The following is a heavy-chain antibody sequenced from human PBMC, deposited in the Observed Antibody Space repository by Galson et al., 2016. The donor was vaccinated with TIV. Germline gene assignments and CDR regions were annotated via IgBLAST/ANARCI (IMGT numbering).Heavy chain of an antibody. CDR1: GYSFTGYY. V-gene: IGHV1-2*04. CDR2: INPNIGTT. Sequence: SVKVSCKASGYSFTGYYMHWVRQAPGQGLEWMGWINPNIGTTKYEQTFQGWVTMTRDTSTSTVYLEMSRLKSDDTAVYYCARAEKGGDARSNYFEPWGQGTQVTV. J-gene: IGHJ5*02. D-gene: IGHD3-16*01. CDR3: ARAEKGGDARSNYFEP.